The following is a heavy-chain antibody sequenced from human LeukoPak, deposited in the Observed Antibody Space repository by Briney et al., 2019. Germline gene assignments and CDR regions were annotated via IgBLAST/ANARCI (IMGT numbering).Heavy chain of an antibody. CDR1: GFTFSSYA. CDR2: ISSNGGST. Sequence: PGGSLRLSCAASGFTFSSYAMHWVRQAPGKGLEYVSAISSNGGSTYYANSVKGRFTISRDNSKNTLYLQMGSLRAEDMAVYYCARDSGGDGYNLYYFDYWGQGTLVTVPS. D-gene: IGHD5-24*01. CDR3: ARDSGGDGYNLYYFDY. J-gene: IGHJ4*02. V-gene: IGHV3-64*01.